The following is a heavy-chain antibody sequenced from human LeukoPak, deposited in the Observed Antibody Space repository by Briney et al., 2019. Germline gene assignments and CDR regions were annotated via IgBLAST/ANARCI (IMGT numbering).Heavy chain of an antibody. CDR2: INPNSGGT. D-gene: IGHD6-19*01. Sequence: ASVKVSCKASGYTFTGYYMHWVRQAPGQGLEWMGWINPNSGGTNYAQKFQGWVTMTRDTSISTAYMELSRLRSDDTAVYYCARDRIAVAGALGYWGQGTLVTVSS. CDR1: GYTFTGYY. V-gene: IGHV1-2*04. CDR3: ARDRIAVAGALGY. J-gene: IGHJ4*02.